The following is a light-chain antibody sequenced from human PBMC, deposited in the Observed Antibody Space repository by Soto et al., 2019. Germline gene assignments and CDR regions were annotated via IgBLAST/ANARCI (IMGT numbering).Light chain of an antibody. CDR1: NIGTKS. Sequence: SYELTQPPSVSVAPGQTARITCGGNNIGTKSVHWYQQKPGQAPVLGVYDDSDRPSGIPERFSGYNAGNTATLTISRVEAGDEAEASCQVWDSSSDHWVFGGGTKVTVL. V-gene: IGLV3-21*02. CDR3: QVWDSSSDHWV. CDR2: DDS. J-gene: IGLJ3*02.